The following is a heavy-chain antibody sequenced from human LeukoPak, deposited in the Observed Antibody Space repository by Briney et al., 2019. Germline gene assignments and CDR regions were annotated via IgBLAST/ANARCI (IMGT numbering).Heavy chain of an antibody. CDR2: TWYDGSNK. J-gene: IGHJ4*02. V-gene: IGHV3-33*01. Sequence: GGSLRLSCAASGFSFSSHSMHWVRQAPGKGLEWVALTWYDGSNKYYADSVKGRFTISRDNAKESLFLQMNSLRVEDTAVYYCARDLEDNSGYYYFDSWGQGTLVTVSS. CDR3: ARDLEDNSGYYYFDS. CDR1: GFSFSSHS. D-gene: IGHD3-22*01.